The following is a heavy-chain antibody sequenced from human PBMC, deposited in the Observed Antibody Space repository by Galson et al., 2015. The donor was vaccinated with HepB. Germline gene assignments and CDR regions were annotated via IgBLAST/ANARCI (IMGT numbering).Heavy chain of an antibody. CDR3: AKKKPPAGGTGNYMDV. D-gene: IGHD6-13*01. V-gene: IGHV3-23*01. CDR2: ISDSGDNT. CDR1: GFTFSSYA. J-gene: IGHJ6*03. Sequence: SLRLSCAGSGFTFSSYAMSWVRLAPGKGLEWVSAISDSGDNTYYADSVKGRFTISRDNSKNTLFLQMNSLRAEDTAVYYCAKKKPPAGGTGNYMDVWGKGTTVTVSS.